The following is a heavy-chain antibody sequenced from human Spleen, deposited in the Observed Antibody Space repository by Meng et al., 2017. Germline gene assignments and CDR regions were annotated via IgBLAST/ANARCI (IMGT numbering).Heavy chain of an antibody. Sequence: GESLKISCAASGFTFSNAWMSWVRQAPGKGLEWVGRIKSKTDGGTTDYAAPVKGRFTISRDDSKNTLYLQMNSLKTEDTAVYYCTRVGGLEYQLLSLDYWGQGTLVTVSS. CDR3: TRVGGLEYQLLSLDY. CDR2: IKSKTDGGTT. CDR1: GFTFSNAW. D-gene: IGHD2-2*01. J-gene: IGHJ4*02. V-gene: IGHV3-15*01.